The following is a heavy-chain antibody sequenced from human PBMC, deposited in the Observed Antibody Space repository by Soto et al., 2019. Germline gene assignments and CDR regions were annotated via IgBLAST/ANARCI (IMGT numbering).Heavy chain of an antibody. CDR3: AGGQYYFDY. CDR1: EFPFSNYG. V-gene: IGHV3-30*03. CDR2: ISYDGSNK. D-gene: IGHD2-15*01. Sequence: QAQLVESGGGVVQPGRSLRLSCAASEFPFSNYGMHWVRQAPGKGLEWVAHISYDGSNKHYADSVKGRFTISRDNSKNRLFLQMSSLRTEDTAVYYCAGGQYYFDYCGQGTRVSVSS. J-gene: IGHJ4*02.